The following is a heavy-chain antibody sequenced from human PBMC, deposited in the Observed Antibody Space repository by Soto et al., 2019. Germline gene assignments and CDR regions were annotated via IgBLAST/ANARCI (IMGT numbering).Heavy chain of an antibody. J-gene: IGHJ6*02. CDR3: ASRITGSLNSYYGMEA. D-gene: IGHD1-20*01. V-gene: IGHV1-69*12. CDR2: IIPIFGTA. CDR1: GGTFSSYA. Sequence: HVQLVQSGAEVKKPGSSVKVSCKASGGTFSSYAINWVRQAPGQGLEWMGGIIPIFGTADYAHKFQGRVTSTADECTSTAYIELRSLRSEDTAVYYSASRITGSLNSYYGMEACGQGTTVSVSS.